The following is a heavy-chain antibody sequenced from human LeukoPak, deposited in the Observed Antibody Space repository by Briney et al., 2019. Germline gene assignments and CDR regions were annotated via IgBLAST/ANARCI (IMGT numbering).Heavy chain of an antibody. D-gene: IGHD5-12*01. V-gene: IGHV1-69*04. Sequence: AASVKVSCKASGGTFSSYAISWVRQAPGQGLEWMGRIIPILGIANYAQKFQGRVTITADKSTSTAYMELSSLRSEDTAVYYCARGRWLQFNYFDYWGQGTLVTVSS. CDR3: ARGRWLQFNYFDY. CDR1: GGTFSSYA. J-gene: IGHJ4*02. CDR2: IIPILGIA.